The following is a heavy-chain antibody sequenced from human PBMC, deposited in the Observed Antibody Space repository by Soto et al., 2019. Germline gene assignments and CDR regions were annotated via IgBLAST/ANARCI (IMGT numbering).Heavy chain of an antibody. J-gene: IGHJ4*02. Sequence: QLQLQESGPGLVKPSETLSLTCTVSGDSINSNNYYWGWIRQPPGKGLEWIGSISYSGSTYYNPSLKSRITISVDTSRNQFSLKVSSVTAADTAVYYCARPPAAAGTKTYYLEYWGQGTLVTVSS. CDR3: ARPPAAAGTKTYYLEY. CDR2: ISYSGST. D-gene: IGHD6-13*01. CDR1: GDSINSNNYY. V-gene: IGHV4-39*01.